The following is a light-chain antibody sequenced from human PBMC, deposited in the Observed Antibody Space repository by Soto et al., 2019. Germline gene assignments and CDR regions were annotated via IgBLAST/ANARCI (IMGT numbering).Light chain of an antibody. Sequence: QSALTQPASVSGSPGQSITISCTGSSGDVGSYNLVSWYQQSPGKAPKFMIYEVSERPSGVSNRFSGSKSGNTASLTISGLQAEDEADYYCCSYAGSSIWVFGGGTKLTVL. CDR1: SGDVGSYNL. J-gene: IGLJ3*02. CDR3: CSYAGSSIWV. CDR2: EVS. V-gene: IGLV2-23*02.